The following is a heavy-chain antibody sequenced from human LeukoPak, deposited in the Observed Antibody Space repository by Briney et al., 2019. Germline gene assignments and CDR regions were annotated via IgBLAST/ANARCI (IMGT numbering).Heavy chain of an antibody. D-gene: IGHD5-24*01. CDR2: KSYNGCT. CDR3: ARTDGYNSPFVY. J-gene: IGHJ4*02. Sequence: LTSSSAADDGFISGFFCTLIRQPPKKRVEWIGNKSYNGCTNYNPSLKSRVTISVDTSKNQSSLKLSSVTAADTAVYYCARTDGYNSPFVYWGQGTLVTVS. V-gene: IGHV4-59*08. CDR1: DGFISGFF.